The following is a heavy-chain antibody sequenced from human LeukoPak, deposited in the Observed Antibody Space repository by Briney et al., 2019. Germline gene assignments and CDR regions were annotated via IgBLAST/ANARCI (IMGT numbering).Heavy chain of an antibody. Sequence: GASVKVSCKASGHTFTNYDVNWVRQATGQGLEWMGWISAYNGNTNYAQKLQGRVTMTTDTSTSTAYMELRSLRSDDTAVYYCARALTYYYDSSGFPRGFDIWGQGTMVTVSS. CDR3: ARALTYYYDSSGFPRGFDI. V-gene: IGHV1-18*01. CDR1: GHTFTNYD. J-gene: IGHJ3*02. D-gene: IGHD3-22*01. CDR2: ISAYNGNT.